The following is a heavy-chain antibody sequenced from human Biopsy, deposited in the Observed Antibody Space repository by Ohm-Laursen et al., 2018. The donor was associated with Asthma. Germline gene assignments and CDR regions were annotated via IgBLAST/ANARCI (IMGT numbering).Heavy chain of an antibody. V-gene: IGHV3-9*01. CDR2: ISWNSGSI. CDR3: AKGEWALLEANFDY. J-gene: IGHJ4*02. CDR1: GFTFDDYA. Sequence: SLRLSCAASGFTFDDYAMHWVRQAPGKGLEWVSGISWNSGSIGYADSVKGRFTISRDNAKNSLYLQMNSLRAEDTALYYCAKGEWALLEANFDYWGQGTLVTVSS. D-gene: IGHD1-26*01.